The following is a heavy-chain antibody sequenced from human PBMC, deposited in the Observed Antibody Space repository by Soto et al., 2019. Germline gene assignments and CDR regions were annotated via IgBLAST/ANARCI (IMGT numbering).Heavy chain of an antibody. V-gene: IGHV4-39*01. J-gene: IGHJ4*02. D-gene: IGHD6-13*01. CDR3: AGPAAGSHYFDY. Sequence: PSETLSLTCTVSGGSISSSSYYWGWIRQPPGKGLEWIGSIYYSGRTYYNPSLKSRVTISVDTSKNQFSLKLSSVTAADTAVYYCAGPAAGSHYFDYWGQGTLVTVSS. CDR1: GGSISSSSYY. CDR2: IYYSGRT.